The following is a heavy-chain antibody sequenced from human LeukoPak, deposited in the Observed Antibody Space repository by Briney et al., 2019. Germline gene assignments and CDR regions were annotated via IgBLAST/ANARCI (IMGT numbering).Heavy chain of an antibody. D-gene: IGHD6-19*01. CDR2: IYYSGST. V-gene: IGHV4-59*12. J-gene: IGHJ5*02. CDR3: ASYVAGFGWFDP. Sequence: SETLSLTCTVSGGSISSYYWSWIRQPPGKGLEWIGYIYYSGSTNYNPSLKSRVTISVDTSKNQFSLKLSSVTAADTAVYYCASYVAGFGWFDPWGQGTLVTVSS. CDR1: GGSISSYY.